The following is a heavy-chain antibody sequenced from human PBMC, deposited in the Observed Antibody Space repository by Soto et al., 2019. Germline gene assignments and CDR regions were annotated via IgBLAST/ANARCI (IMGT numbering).Heavy chain of an antibody. CDR3: AREVVAAMGYYYGMDV. CDR2: INPNSGGT. D-gene: IGHD2-15*01. CDR1: GYTFTGYY. Sequence: ASVKVSCKASGYTFTGYYMHWVRQAPGQGLEWMGWINPNSGGTKYAQKFQGWVTMTRDTSISTAYMELSRLRSDDTAVYYCAREVVAAMGYYYGMDVWGQGTTGTVSS. J-gene: IGHJ6*02. V-gene: IGHV1-2*04.